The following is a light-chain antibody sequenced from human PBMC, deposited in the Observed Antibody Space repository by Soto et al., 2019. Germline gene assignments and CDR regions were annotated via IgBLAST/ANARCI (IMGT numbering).Light chain of an antibody. V-gene: IGLV2-14*03. CDR2: DVS. Sequence: QSALTQPASLSGSPGQSITISCIGSSSDIGAYNYVSWYQQHPGKAPKLIICDVSHRPSGISSRFSGSKSDNTASLTISGLQTEDEADYYCSSYTGTSAPVVFGGGTKLTVL. CDR3: SSYTGTSAPVV. J-gene: IGLJ2*01. CDR1: SSDIGAYNY.